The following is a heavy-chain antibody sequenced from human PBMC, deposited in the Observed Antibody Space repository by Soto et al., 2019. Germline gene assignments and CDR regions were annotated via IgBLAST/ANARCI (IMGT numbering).Heavy chain of an antibody. CDR2: IYYSGST. Sequence: SETLSLTCTVSGGSISSGGYYWSWIRQHPGKGLEWIGYIYYSGSTYYNPSLKSRVTISVDTSKNQFSLKLSSVTAADTAVYYCARVVVTATHFDYWGQGTLVTVPQ. J-gene: IGHJ4*02. D-gene: IGHD2-21*02. CDR3: ARVVVTATHFDY. CDR1: GGSISSGGYY. V-gene: IGHV4-31*03.